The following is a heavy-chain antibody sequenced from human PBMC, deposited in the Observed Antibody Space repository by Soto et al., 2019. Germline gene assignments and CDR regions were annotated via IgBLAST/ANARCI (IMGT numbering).Heavy chain of an antibody. J-gene: IGHJ6*02. CDR2: ISYDGSNK. CDR3: AKGTIYCSSTSCYEDYYYGIDV. V-gene: IGHV3-30*18. Sequence: QVQLVESGGGVVQPGRSLRLSCAASGFTFSSYGMHWVRQAPGKGLEWVAVISYDGSNKYYADSVKGRFTISRDNSKNTLYLQMNSLRAEDTAVYYCAKGTIYCSSTSCYEDYYYGIDVWGQGTTGTVSS. CDR1: GFTFSSYG. D-gene: IGHD2-2*01.